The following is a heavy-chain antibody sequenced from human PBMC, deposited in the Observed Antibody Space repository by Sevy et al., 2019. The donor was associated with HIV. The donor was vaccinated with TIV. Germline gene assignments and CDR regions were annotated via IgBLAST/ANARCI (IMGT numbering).Heavy chain of an antibody. CDR1: GFSYSSYG. D-gene: IGHD2-21*01. V-gene: IGHV3-30*02. CDR3: VKEGGGEGGDH. CDR2: IQYDGSNK. J-gene: IGHJ4*02. Sequence: GGSLRLSCAASGFSYSSYGMHWVRQVPGKGLEWVAYIQYDGSNKDYADSVKGRFTISTDNSKNTLDLQMNSLRVEDTAVYYCVKEGGGEGGDHWGQGTLVTVSS.